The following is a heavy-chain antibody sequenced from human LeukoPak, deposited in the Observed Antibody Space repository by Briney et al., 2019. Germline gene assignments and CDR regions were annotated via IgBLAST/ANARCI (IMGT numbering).Heavy chain of an antibody. Sequence: SVKVSCKASGFTFTSSAMQWVRQARGQRLEWIGWIVVGSGNTNYAQKFQGRVTITADKSTSTAYMELSSLRSEDTAVYYCARAWGGDCYSCPGDWYFDLWGRGTLVTVSS. CDR3: ARAWGGDCYSCPGDWYFDL. D-gene: IGHD2-21*02. CDR2: IVVGSGNT. J-gene: IGHJ2*01. CDR1: GFTFTSSA. V-gene: IGHV1-58*02.